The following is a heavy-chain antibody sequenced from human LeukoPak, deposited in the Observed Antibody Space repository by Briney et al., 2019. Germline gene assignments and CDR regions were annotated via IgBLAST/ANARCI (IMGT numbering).Heavy chain of an antibody. CDR2: IYYSEST. CDR3: ASYSSSWYYFDY. J-gene: IGHJ4*02. V-gene: IGHV4-59*01. CDR1: GGSISSYY. Sequence: PSETLSLTWTVSGGSISSYYWSWIRQPPGEGLEWIGYIYYSESTNYNPSLKSRVTISVDTSKNQFSLKLSSVTAADTAVYYCASYSSSWYYFDYWGQGTLVTVSS. D-gene: IGHD6-13*01.